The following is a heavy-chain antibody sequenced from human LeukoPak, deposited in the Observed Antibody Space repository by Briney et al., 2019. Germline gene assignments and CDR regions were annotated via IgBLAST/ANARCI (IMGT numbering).Heavy chain of an antibody. Sequence: SQTLSLTCAVSGGSISSGGYSWSWIRQPPGKGLEWIGYIYHSGSTYYNPSLKSRVTISVDRSKNQFSLKLNSVTAADTAVYYCARGSDPYYYGSGSQYYFDYWGQGTLVTVSS. V-gene: IGHV4-30-2*01. CDR2: IYHSGST. D-gene: IGHD3-10*01. CDR1: GGSISSGGYS. CDR3: ARGSDPYYYGSGSQYYFDY. J-gene: IGHJ4*02.